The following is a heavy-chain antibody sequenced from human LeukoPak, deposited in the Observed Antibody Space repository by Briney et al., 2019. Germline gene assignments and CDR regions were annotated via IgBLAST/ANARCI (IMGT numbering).Heavy chain of an antibody. D-gene: IGHD5-18*01. V-gene: IGHV3-21*01. CDR3: ARDLVNTGMVGFDY. Sequence: GGSLRLSCAASGFTFSNYGMNWVRQAPGMGLEWVSSISVSSSYKHYADSVKGRFTISRDNAKNSLYLQMNSLRAEDTAVYYCARDLVNTGMVGFDYWGQGTLVTVSS. CDR2: ISVSSSYK. CDR1: GFTFSNYG. J-gene: IGHJ4*02.